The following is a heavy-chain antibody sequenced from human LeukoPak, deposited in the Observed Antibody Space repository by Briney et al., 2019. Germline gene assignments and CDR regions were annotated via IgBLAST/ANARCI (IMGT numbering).Heavy chain of an antibody. J-gene: IGHJ4*02. Sequence: PSETLSLTCTVSGGSISSYYWSWIRQPPGKGLEWIGYIYYSGSTNYDPSLKSRVVISGDTSKKQFSLRLSSVAAADTAVYYCARTPTLYESYYFDYWGQGTLVTVSS. V-gene: IGHV4-59*08. CDR3: ARTPTLYESYYFDY. CDR1: GGSISSYY. D-gene: IGHD2-8*01. CDR2: IYYSGST.